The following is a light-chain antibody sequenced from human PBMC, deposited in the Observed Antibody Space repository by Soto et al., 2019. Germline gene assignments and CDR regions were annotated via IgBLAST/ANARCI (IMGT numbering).Light chain of an antibody. V-gene: IGLV1-40*01. CDR2: GNS. Sequence: QSVLTQPPSVSGAPGQRVTISCTGSSSNIGAGYDVHWYQQLPGTAPKLLIYGNSNRPSGVPDRFSGSKSGTSASLAITGLQADDEADYYCQSYDSSLTLIVFGTGTKLTV. CDR3: QSYDSSLTLIV. CDR1: SSNIGAGYD. J-gene: IGLJ1*01.